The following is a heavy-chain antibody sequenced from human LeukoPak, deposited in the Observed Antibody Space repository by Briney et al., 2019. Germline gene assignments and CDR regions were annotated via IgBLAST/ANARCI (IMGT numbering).Heavy chain of an antibody. CDR3: AKARKIRRRIDAYYYDSSDYQNPAYGY. Sequence: QPGGSLRLSCAASGFTFSSYAMSWVRQAPGKGLEWVSAISGSGGSTYYADSVKGRFTISRDNSKNTLYLQMNSLRAEDTAVYYCAKARKIRRRIDAYYYDSSDYQNPAYGYWGQGTLVTVSS. D-gene: IGHD3-22*01. CDR1: GFTFSSYA. V-gene: IGHV3-23*01. CDR2: ISGSGGST. J-gene: IGHJ4*02.